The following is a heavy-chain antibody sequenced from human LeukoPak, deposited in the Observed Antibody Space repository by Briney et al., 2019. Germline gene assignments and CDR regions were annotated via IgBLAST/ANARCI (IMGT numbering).Heavy chain of an antibody. CDR1: GFTFSSYA. Sequence: PGGSLRLSCAASGFTFSSYAMHWVRQAPGKGLEYVSAISSNGGSTYYANSVKGRFTISRDSSKNTLYLQMGSLRAEDMAVYYCAREDYYDSSGYPYFDYWGQGTLVTVSS. CDR2: ISSNGGST. CDR3: AREDYYDSSGYPYFDY. V-gene: IGHV3-64*01. J-gene: IGHJ4*02. D-gene: IGHD3-22*01.